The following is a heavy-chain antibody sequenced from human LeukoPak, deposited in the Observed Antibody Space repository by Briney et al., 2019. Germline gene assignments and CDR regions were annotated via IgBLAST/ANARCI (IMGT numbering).Heavy chain of an antibody. J-gene: IGHJ2*01. CDR3: ARSPPHFWSGYPYWYSDL. Sequence: SETLSLPCSVSGGSISSSSYYWGWIRQPPGKGLEWIGSIYYSGSTYYNPSLKSRVTISVDTSKNQFSPKLSSVTAADTAVYYCARSPPHFWSGYPYWYSDLWGRGTLVTVSS. CDR2: IYYSGST. V-gene: IGHV4-39*01. CDR1: GGSISSSSYY. D-gene: IGHD3-3*02.